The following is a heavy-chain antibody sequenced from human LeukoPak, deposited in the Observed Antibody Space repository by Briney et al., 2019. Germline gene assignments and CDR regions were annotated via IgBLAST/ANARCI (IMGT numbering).Heavy chain of an antibody. CDR1: GFTFSSYG. CDR3: ALGGLQLWLWGFDY. D-gene: IGHD5-18*01. Sequence: GGSLRLSCAAPGFTFSSYGMHWVRQAPGKGLEWVAFIQNDGSDKCYADSVKGRFTISRDSSKKTVYLQMNSLRAADTAVYYCALGGLQLWLWGFDYWGQGTLVTVSS. J-gene: IGHJ4*02. CDR2: IQNDGSDK. V-gene: IGHV3-30*02.